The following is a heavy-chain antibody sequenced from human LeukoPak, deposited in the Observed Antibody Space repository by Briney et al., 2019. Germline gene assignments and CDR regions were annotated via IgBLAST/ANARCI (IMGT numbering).Heavy chain of an antibody. CDR2: LSYDGNNK. D-gene: IGHD3-10*01. CDR1: GFTFGSYA. Sequence: GGSLRLSCAASGFTFGSYAMHWVRQAPGKGREWVPVLSYDGNNKYYADSVKGRFTISRDNSKNTLYLQMNSLRTEDTAVYYCAKDRVRGIIIYLEWFDPWGQGTLVTVSS. CDR3: AKDRVRGIIIYLEWFDP. V-gene: IGHV3-30*18. J-gene: IGHJ5*02.